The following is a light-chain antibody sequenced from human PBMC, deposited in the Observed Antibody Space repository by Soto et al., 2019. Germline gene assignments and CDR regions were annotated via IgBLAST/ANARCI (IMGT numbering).Light chain of an antibody. J-gene: IGLJ1*01. CDR3: SSYTTITTRV. CDR1: SNDVGGYNY. CDR2: AVT. Sequence: QSPPTQPACVSGSPGHSTTISCTATSNDVGGYNYVSWYQQYPGTAPKLMIYAVTVRASGVSNRFSGSKSGNTASLTISGLQAEDEADYYCSSYTTITTRVFGAGTKVTVL. V-gene: IGLV2-14*01.